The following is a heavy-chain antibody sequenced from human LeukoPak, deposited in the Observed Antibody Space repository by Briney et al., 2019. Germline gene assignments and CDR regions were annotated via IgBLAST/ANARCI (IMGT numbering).Heavy chain of an antibody. CDR3: ATHLVAVAGY. Sequence: GRSLRLSCAASGFTFSSYAMHWVRQAPGKGLEWVAVISYDGSNKYYADSVKGRFTISRDNSKNTLYLQMNSLRAEDTAVYYCATHLVAVAGYWGQGTLVAVSS. CDR1: GFTFSSYA. CDR2: ISYDGSNK. D-gene: IGHD6-19*01. V-gene: IGHV3-30*04. J-gene: IGHJ4*02.